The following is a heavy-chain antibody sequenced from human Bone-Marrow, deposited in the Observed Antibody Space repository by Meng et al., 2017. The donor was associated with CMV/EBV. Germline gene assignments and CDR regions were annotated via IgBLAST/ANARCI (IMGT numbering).Heavy chain of an antibody. CDR1: GFTFSSYS. V-gene: IGHV3-49*04. D-gene: IGHD1-26*01. Sequence: GESLKISCAASGFTFSSYSMSWVRQAPGKGLEWVGFIRRKPYGGTTEYAASVKGRFAISRDDSKSIAYLQMNSLKIEDTAVYYCTRWHSGSNFDLWGQGTLVTVSS. J-gene: IGHJ4*02. CDR3: TRWHSGSNFDL. CDR2: IRRKPYGGTT.